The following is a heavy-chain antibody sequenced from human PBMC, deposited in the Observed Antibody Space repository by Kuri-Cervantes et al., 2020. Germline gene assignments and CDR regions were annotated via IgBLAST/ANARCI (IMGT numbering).Heavy chain of an antibody. D-gene: IGHD3-10*01. Sequence: GESLKISCVGSGFTFGDYALTWVRRAPGKGLEWVSSISFRSEATYYSDSVKGRFTISRDNSRNTLYLHMDSLRDDDTAVYSCAKSGGPAGSLNMFFESWGQGTLVTVSS. J-gene: IGHJ4*02. CDR1: GFTFGDYA. V-gene: IGHV3-23*01. CDR3: AKSGGPAGSLNMFFES. CDR2: ISFRSEAT.